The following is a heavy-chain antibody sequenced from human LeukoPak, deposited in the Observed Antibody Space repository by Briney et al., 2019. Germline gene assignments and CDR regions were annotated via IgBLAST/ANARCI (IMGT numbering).Heavy chain of an antibody. J-gene: IGHJ5*02. CDR2: IRPDNGDT. D-gene: IGHD3-10*01. V-gene: IGHV1-18*04. CDR3: VRDRGPGSGMKSWFDL. Sequence: GASVKVSCKASGYTFTSYGLSWVRQAPGQGLEWLGWIRPDNGDTKNAQNLQGRVTMTTDTSTSTAYMELRSLRSDDTAVYYCVRDRGPGSGMKSWFDLWGQGTLVTVSS. CDR1: GYTFTSYG.